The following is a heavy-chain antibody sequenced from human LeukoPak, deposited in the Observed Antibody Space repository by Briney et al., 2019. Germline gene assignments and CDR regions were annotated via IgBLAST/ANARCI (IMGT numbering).Heavy chain of an antibody. V-gene: IGHV1-8*01. Sequence: ASVKVSRKASGYTFTSYDINWVRQATGQGLEWMGWMNPNSGNTGYAQKFQGRVTMTRNTSISTAYMELSSLRSEDTAVYYCARGYCSSTSCYFDISRGPMPGDAFDIWGQGTMVTVSS. D-gene: IGHD2-2*01. J-gene: IGHJ3*02. CDR1: GYTFTSYD. CDR3: ARGYCSSTSCYFDISRGPMPGDAFDI. CDR2: MNPNSGNT.